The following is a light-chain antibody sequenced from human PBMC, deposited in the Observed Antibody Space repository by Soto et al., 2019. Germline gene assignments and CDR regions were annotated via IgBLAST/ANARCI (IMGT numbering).Light chain of an antibody. CDR1: QDIRSY. CDR3: QQGYTSRWT. Sequence: DIQMTQSPSSLSSSVGDRVTITCRAGQDIRSYLNWDQQKPGKAPQLLIYATSFLQIGVPSRFSASGSGTDFSLVITDLQLEDSANYYCQQGYTSRWTSGQGNKVEI. V-gene: IGKV1-39*01. CDR2: ATS. J-gene: IGKJ1*01.